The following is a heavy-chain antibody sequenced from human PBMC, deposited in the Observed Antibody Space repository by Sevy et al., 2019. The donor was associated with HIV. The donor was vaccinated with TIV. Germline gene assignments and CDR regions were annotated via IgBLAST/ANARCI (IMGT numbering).Heavy chain of an antibody. D-gene: IGHD3-22*01. CDR1: GFTFDDYG. Sequence: GGSLRLSCAASGFTFDDYGMHWVRQAPGKGLEWVSGISWNGANIVYADSVEGRFTISRDNAKNSLYLQMNSLTAEDTALYYGEKGNTQSLYDSSEYRLPLGFDYWGQGTLVTVSS. CDR2: ISWNGANI. J-gene: IGHJ4*02. V-gene: IGHV3-9*01. CDR3: EKGNTQSLYDSSEYRLPLGFDY.